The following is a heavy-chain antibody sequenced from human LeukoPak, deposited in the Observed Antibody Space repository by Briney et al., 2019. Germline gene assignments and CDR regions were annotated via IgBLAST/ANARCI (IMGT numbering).Heavy chain of an antibody. CDR1: GGSFSGYY. V-gene: IGHV4-34*01. Sequence: PSETLSLTCAVYGGSFSGYYWSWIRQPPGKGLEWIGEIYHSGSTNYNPSLKSRVTISVDTSKNQFSLKLSSVTAADTAVYYCARGGPYLNYFDYWGQGTLVTVSS. CDR3: ARGGPYLNYFDY. J-gene: IGHJ4*02. CDR2: IYHSGST.